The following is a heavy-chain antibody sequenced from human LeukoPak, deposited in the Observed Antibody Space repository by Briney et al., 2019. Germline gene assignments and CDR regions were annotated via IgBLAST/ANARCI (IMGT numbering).Heavy chain of an antibody. CDR2: IYTSGTT. J-gene: IGHJ5*02. D-gene: IGHD3-22*01. Sequence: SETLSLTCTVSGGSISSYYGSWIRQPAGKGLEWIGHIYTSGTTNYNPSLKSRVTISIDTSKNQFSLKLSSVTAADTAVYYCAREGSSAYAWFDPWGQGTLVTVSS. V-gene: IGHV4-4*07. CDR3: AREGSSAYAWFDP. CDR1: GGSISSYY.